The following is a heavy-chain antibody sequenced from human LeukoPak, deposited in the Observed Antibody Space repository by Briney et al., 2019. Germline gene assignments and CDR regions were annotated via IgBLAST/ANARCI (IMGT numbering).Heavy chain of an antibody. D-gene: IGHD2/OR15-2a*01. CDR2: ISSSGDHI. CDR1: GFTFSTST. CDR3: VRIPNSANFPNWFDP. J-gene: IGHJ5*02. V-gene: IGHV3-21*01. Sequence: GGSLRLSCAASGFTFSTSTMNWVRQAPGKGLEWVSSISSSGDHIYYADSVKGRFTISRDNAKNSLYLQMDSLRAGDTALYYCVRIPNSANFPNWFDPWGQGTLVTVSS.